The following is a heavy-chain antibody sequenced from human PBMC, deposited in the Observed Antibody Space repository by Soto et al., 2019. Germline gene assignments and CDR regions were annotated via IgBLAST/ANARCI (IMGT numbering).Heavy chain of an antibody. Sequence: QLQLQESGPGLVKPSETLSLTCTVSGGSISSNNYYWDWIRQPPGKGLEWIVSMYYSGSTYYNPSLTSRVTISVDTSNNKFSLGLSSVTAADTAVYYCARHGPQQYNGNSGALDIWGQGTMVTVSS. CDR2: MYYSGST. CDR1: GGSISSNNYY. J-gene: IGHJ3*02. CDR3: ARHGPQQYNGNSGALDI. V-gene: IGHV4-39*01. D-gene: IGHD1-7*01.